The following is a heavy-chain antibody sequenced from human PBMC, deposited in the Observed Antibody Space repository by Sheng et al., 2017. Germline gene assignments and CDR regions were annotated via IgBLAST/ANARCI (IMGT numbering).Heavy chain of an antibody. J-gene: IGHJ3*01. Sequence: QVQLQESGSGLVKPSQTLSLTCAVSGGSLSSSGYSWNWIRQPPGKGLEWIGHIYHSGNTYYKASLNSRVTISVDRSKNQFSLKLSSMTAADTAVYYCAREVELDRGYAGGAFDVWGQGTVVTVSS. CDR2: IYHSGNT. D-gene: IGHD2-8*02. V-gene: IGHV4-30-2*01. CDR3: AREVELDRGYAGGAFDV. CDR1: GGSLSSSGYS.